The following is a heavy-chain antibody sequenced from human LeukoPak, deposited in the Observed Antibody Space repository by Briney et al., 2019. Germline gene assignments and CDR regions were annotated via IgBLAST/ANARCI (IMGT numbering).Heavy chain of an antibody. CDR3: ARDDNPVYYDFWGGFDP. CDR1: GGTFSSYA. J-gene: IGHJ5*02. D-gene: IGHD3-3*01. Sequence: SVKVSCKASGGTFSSYAISWVRQAPGQGLEWMGGIIPIFGTANYAQKFQGRVTITADESTSTAYMELSSLRSEDTAVYYCARDDNPVYYDFWGGFDPWGQGTLVTVSS. CDR2: IIPIFGTA. V-gene: IGHV1-69*13.